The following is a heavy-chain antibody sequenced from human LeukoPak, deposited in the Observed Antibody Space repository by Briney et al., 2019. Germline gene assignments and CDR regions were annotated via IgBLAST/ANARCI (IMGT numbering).Heavy chain of an antibody. CDR3: ARSPRPRRDGYSMIDY. CDR2: IYYSGST. Sequence: SETLSLTCTVSGGSISSYYWSWIRQPPGKGLEWIGYIYYSGSTNYNPSLKSRVTISVDTSKNQFSLKLSSVTAADTAVYYCARSPRPRRDGYSMIDYWGQGTLVAVSS. J-gene: IGHJ4*02. CDR1: GGSISSYY. V-gene: IGHV4-59*08. D-gene: IGHD5-24*01.